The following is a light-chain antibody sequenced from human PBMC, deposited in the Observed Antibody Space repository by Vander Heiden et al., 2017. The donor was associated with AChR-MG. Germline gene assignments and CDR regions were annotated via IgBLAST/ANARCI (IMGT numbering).Light chain of an antibody. V-gene: IGLV2-14*03. Sequence: QSALTQPASVSGSPGQSITISCTGPSSDVGGYNYVSWYQHHPGKAPNLMVYDVSNRPSGVSNRFSGSKSGNTASLTISALQAEDEADYYCSSYTSSSTLVVFGGGTKLTVL. CDR1: SSDVGGYNY. CDR3: SSYTSSSTLVV. J-gene: IGLJ3*02. CDR2: DVS.